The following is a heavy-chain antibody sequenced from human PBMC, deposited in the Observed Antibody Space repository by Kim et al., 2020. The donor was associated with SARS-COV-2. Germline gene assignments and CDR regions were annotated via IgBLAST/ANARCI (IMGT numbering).Heavy chain of an antibody. Sequence: GGSLRLSCAASGFTFNDYGMHWVRQAPGKGLEWVSGISWNSVSIGYADSVKGRFIISRDNAKNSLYLQMNSLRPEDTALYYCAKDMAGTTGALDYWGQGTLVIVSS. CDR1: GFTFNDYG. CDR3: AKDMAGTTGALDY. D-gene: IGHD1-1*01. CDR2: ISWNSVSI. V-gene: IGHV3-9*01. J-gene: IGHJ4*02.